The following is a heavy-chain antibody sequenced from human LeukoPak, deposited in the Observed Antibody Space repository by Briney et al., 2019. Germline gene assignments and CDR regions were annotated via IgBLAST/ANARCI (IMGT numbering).Heavy chain of an antibody. CDR1: GFTFSSYW. CDR3: AKYRLVWLPAPVFEY. Sequence: GGSLRLSCAASGFTFSSYWMSWVRQAPGKGLEWVANIKQDGSEKYYVDSVKGRFTISRDNAKNSLNLQMNSLRAEDTAVYYCAKYRLVWLPAPVFEYWGQGTLVTVSS. CDR2: IKQDGSEK. D-gene: IGHD5-24*01. J-gene: IGHJ4*02. V-gene: IGHV3-7*01.